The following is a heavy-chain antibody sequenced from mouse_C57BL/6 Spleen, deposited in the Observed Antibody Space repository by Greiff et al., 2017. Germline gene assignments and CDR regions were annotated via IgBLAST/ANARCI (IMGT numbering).Heavy chain of an antibody. V-gene: IGHV14-2*01. CDR3: VGGNPYYYAMDY. Sequence: EVKLMESGAELVKPGASVKLSCTASGFNIKDYYMHWVKQRTEQGLEWIGSIDPEAGETKYAPKFQGKATITADTSSNTAYLQLSGRTSEDTSVYCCVGGNPYYYAMDYWGQGTSVTVSS. CDR2: IDPEAGET. D-gene: IGHD2-1*01. CDR1: GFNIKDYY. J-gene: IGHJ4*01.